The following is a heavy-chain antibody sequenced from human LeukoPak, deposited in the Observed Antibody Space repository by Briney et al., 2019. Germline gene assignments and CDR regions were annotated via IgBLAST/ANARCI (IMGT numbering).Heavy chain of an antibody. CDR2: IYPGDSDT. Sequence: GESLKISCKGSGYSFTSYWIGWVRQLPGKGLEWMGIIYPGDSDTRYSTSFQGQVTISADKSINTAYLQWSSLKASDTAMYYCARQGLYSYGSTYDPGPVDYWGQGTLVTVSS. CDR3: ARQGLYSYGSTYDPGPVDY. CDR1: GYSFTSYW. J-gene: IGHJ4*02. D-gene: IGHD5-18*01. V-gene: IGHV5-51*01.